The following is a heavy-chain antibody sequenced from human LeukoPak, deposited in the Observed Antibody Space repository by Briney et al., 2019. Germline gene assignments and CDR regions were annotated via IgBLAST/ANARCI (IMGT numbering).Heavy chain of an antibody. CDR2: FDPEDGET. J-gene: IGHJ4*02. D-gene: IGHD3-10*01. Sequence: ASVKVSCKVSGYTLTELSMHWVRQAPGKGLEWMGGFDPEDGETIYAQKFQGRVTMTEDTSTDTAHMELSSLRSEDTAVYYCAIVRITMVRGVTDPYSSSYYFDDWGQGTLVTVSS. CDR3: AIVRITMVRGVTDPYSSSYYFDD. V-gene: IGHV1-24*01. CDR1: GYTLTELS.